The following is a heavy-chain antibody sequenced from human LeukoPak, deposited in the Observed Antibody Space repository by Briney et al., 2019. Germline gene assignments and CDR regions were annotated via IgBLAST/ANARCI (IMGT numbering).Heavy chain of an antibody. J-gene: IGHJ4*02. CDR3: ARGLVLTYYYFES. V-gene: IGHV4-59*01. D-gene: IGHD2-8*02. CDR2: IYYSGST. CDR1: GGSISSYF. Sequence: ASETLSLTCTVSGGSISSYFWSWIRQPPGKGLEWIGYIYYSGSTNYNPSLKSRVTISVDTSKNQFSLKLSSVTAADTAVYYCARGLVLTYYYFESWGQGTLVTVSS.